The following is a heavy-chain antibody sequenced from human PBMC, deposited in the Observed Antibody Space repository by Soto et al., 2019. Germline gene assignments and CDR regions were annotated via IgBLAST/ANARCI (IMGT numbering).Heavy chain of an antibody. CDR3: AGGMAGLDV. CDR1: GLSFNIYW. J-gene: IGHJ6*02. CDR2: INSDGSHT. V-gene: IGHV3-74*01. Sequence: EVQLVESGGGLVQPGGSLRLSCAASGLSFNIYWMHWVRQVPGKGLVWLARINSDGSHTIYVDSVKGRFTISRDNAKNTVVLQMDSRRDEDTGVYYCAGGMAGLDVWGQGTTVTVSS.